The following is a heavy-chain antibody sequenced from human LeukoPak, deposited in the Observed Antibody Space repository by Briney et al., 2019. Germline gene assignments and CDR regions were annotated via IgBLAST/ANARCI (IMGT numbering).Heavy chain of an antibody. Sequence: PGGSLRLSCAASGFTFSSYAMSWIRQPPGKGLEWIGEINHSGSTNYNPSLKSRVTISVDTSKNQFSLKLSSVTAADTAVYYCARVPIVVVTAIPRKAQIQSNTPRSYYYYYYGMDVWGQGTTVTVSS. V-gene: IGHV4-34*01. D-gene: IGHD2-21*02. CDR1: GFTFSSYA. J-gene: IGHJ6*02. CDR2: INHSGST. CDR3: ARVPIVVVTAIPRKAQIQSNTPRSYYYYYYGMDV.